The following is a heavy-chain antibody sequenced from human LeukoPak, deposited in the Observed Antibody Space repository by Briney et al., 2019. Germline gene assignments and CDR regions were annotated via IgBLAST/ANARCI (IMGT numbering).Heavy chain of an antibody. Sequence: GESLKISCKGSGYSLISHWIGWVRQLPGKGLEWMGIIYPGDSDTRYSPSSEGHVTMSVDKSISTAYLQRSSLKASDSAIYYCAGGNISRRVPWYYRYVDVGGKGTSVTVS. CDR1: GYSLISHW. CDR3: AGGNISRRVPWYYRYVDV. CDR2: IYPGDSDT. D-gene: IGHD2/OR15-2a*01. V-gene: IGHV5-51*01. J-gene: IGHJ6*03.